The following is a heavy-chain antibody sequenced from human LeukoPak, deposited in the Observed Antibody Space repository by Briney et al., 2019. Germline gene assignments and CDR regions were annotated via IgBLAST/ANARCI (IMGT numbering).Heavy chain of an antibody. CDR2: ISYDGSNK. CDR3: ARDLVQSGPDALD. V-gene: IGHV3-30*04. Sequence: SCKASGYTFTSYAMHWVRQAPGKGLEWVAVISYDGSNKYYADSVKGRFTISRDNSKNTLYLQMNSLRAEDTAVYYCARDLVQSGPDALDWGQGTLVTVSS. J-gene: IGHJ4*02. D-gene: IGHD6-25*01. CDR1: GYTFTSYA.